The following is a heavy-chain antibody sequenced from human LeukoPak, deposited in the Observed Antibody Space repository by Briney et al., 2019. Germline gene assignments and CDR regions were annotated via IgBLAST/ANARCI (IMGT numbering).Heavy chain of an antibody. CDR1: GYTFTGYY. Sequence: RASVKVSCKASGYTFTGYYMHWVRQAPGQGLEWMGWINPNSGGTNYAQKFQGRVTMTRDTSISTAYMELSRLRSDDTAVYYCARADYDILTGYYHYWGQGTLVTVSS. D-gene: IGHD3-9*01. J-gene: IGHJ4*02. V-gene: IGHV1-2*02. CDR2: INPNSGGT. CDR3: ARADYDILTGYYHY.